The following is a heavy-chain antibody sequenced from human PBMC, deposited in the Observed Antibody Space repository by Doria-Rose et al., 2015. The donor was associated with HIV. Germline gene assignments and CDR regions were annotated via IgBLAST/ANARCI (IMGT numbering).Heavy chain of an antibody. CDR2: IKQDGSEK. CDR1: GFPFSSYW. V-gene: IGHV3-7*01. J-gene: IGHJ2*01. Sequence: VQLVQSGGGLVQPGGSLRLSCAASGFPFSSYWMSWVRQAPGEGLEWVANIKQDGSEKYYVDSVKGRFTISRDNAKNSLYLQMNSLRAEDTAVYYCARDAGDYNFWSGYYSRYWYFDLWGRGTLVTVSS. CDR3: ARDAGDYNFWSGYYSRYWYFDL. D-gene: IGHD3-3*01.